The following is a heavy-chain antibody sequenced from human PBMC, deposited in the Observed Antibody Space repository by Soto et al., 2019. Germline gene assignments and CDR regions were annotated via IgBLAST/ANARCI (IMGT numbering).Heavy chain of an antibody. CDR1: GGSISSSSYY. CDR2: IYYSGST. V-gene: IGHV4-39*01. CDR3: ARQFGDYLPGPYSAPGLGMDV. D-gene: IGHD5-12*01. Sequence: PSETLSLTCPVSGGSISSSSYYWGWIRQPPGKGLEWIGSIYYSGSTYYNPSLKSRVTISVDTSKNQFSLKLSSVTAADTAVYYCARQFGDYLPGPYSAPGLGMDVWGQGTTVTVSS. J-gene: IGHJ6*02.